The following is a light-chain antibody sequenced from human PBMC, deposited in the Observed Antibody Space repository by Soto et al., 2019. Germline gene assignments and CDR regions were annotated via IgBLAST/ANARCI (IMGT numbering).Light chain of an antibody. CDR2: GPS. CDR1: ESIRTF. V-gene: IGKV3-11*01. J-gene: IGKJ2*01. CDR3: QQRSNWPPYT. Sequence: EIVLTQSPATLSLSPGERATLSCRASESIRTFLAWYQQKPGQAPRLLIYGPSNRATGIPARFSGSGSGADFSLTISSLEPEDFAVYYCQQRSNWPPYTFGQGTKLEIK.